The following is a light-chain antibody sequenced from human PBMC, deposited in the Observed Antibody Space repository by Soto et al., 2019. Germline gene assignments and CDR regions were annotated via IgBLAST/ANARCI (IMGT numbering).Light chain of an antibody. V-gene: IGKV3-20*01. CDR3: HQYKTSPFT. CDR2: GAS. CDR1: QSVSSNY. J-gene: IGKJ3*01. Sequence: EIVLTQSPVTLSLSPGERATLSCRASQSVSSNYLAWYQQKPGQAPRLLIYGASSRATGIPDRFSGSGSGTDFTLTISRLEPEDFAVYYCHQYKTSPFTFGPGTKVDIK.